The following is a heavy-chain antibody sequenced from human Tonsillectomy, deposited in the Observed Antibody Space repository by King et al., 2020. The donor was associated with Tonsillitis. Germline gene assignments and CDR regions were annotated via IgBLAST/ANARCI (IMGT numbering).Heavy chain of an antibody. J-gene: IGHJ4*02. D-gene: IGHD3-9*01. CDR3: TTLLNYDILTGDYFDY. CDR2: IRSKADGGTT. Sequence: VQLVESGGGLVKPGGSLRLSCVASGFTFSKAWMSWVRQAPGKGLEWVGRIRSKADGGTTDYAAPVKGRFTISRDDSKNTVYLQMNSLKTEDKAVYYCTTLLNYDILTGDYFDYWGQGTLVTVSS. V-gene: IGHV3-15*01. CDR1: GFTFSKAW.